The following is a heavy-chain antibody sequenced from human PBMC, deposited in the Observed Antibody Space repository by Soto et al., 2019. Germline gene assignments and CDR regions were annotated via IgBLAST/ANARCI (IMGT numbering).Heavy chain of an antibody. CDR1: GFTFSSYA. Sequence: PGGSLRLSCAASGFTFSSYAMSWVRQAPGKGLEWVSAISGSGGSTYYADSVKGRFTISRDNSKNTLYLQMNSLRAEDTAVYYCAKDLGFGEQIDNYYYYGMDVWGQGTTVTVSS. CDR2: ISGSGGST. V-gene: IGHV3-23*01. J-gene: IGHJ6*02. CDR3: AKDLGFGEQIDNYYYYGMDV. D-gene: IGHD3-10*01.